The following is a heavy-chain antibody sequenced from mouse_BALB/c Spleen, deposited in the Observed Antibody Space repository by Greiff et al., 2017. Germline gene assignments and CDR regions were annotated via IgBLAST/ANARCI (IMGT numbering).Heavy chain of an antibody. CDR3: ARQGGNYEAMDY. CDR2: ISSGGSYT. Sequence: DVMLVESGGGLVKPGGSLKLSCAASGFTFSSYAMSWVRQTPEKRLEWVATISSGGSYTYYPDSVKGRFTISRDNAKNTLYLQMSSLRSEDTAMYYCARQGGNYEAMDYWGQGTSVTVSS. J-gene: IGHJ4*01. V-gene: IGHV5-9-3*01. CDR1: GFTFSSYA. D-gene: IGHD2-1*01.